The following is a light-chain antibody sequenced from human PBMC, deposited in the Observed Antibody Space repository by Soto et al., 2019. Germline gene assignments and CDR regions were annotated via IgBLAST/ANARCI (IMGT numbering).Light chain of an antibody. Sequence: QSALTQPASVSGSPGQSITISCTGTSSDVGGYNYVSWYQQHPGKAPKLMIYEVSNRPSGVSNRFSGSKSGNTASLTISGLQAEDEADYYCSSCTSSSTHYVFGTGTKVTVL. CDR2: EVS. V-gene: IGLV2-14*01. CDR1: SSDVGGYNY. J-gene: IGLJ1*01. CDR3: SSCTSSSTHYV.